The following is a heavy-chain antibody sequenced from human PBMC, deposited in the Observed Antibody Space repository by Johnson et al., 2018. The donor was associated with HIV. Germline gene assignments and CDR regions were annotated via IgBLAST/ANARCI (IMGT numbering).Heavy chain of an antibody. D-gene: IGHD6-6*01. CDR2: IYSGGST. J-gene: IGHJ3*02. CDR3: VREGYSSSSDAFDI. V-gene: IGHV3-66*03. Sequence: VQLVESGGGLIQPGGSLRLSCAASGFTVSSNYMSWLRQAPGKGLEWVSVIYSGGSTYYADSVEGRFDISRENSKNSHYLHMNSLRPEDTAIYYCVREGYSSSSDAFDIWGQGTKVTVSS. CDR1: GFTVSSNY.